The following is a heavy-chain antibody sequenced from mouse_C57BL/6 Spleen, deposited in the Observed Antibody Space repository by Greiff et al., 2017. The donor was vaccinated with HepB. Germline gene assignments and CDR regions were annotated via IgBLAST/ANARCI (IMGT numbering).Heavy chain of an antibody. Sequence: EVQLVESGGGLVQPGGSLSLSCAASGFTFTDYYMSWVRQPPGKALEWLGFIRNKANGYTTEYSASVKGRFTISRDNSQSILYLQMNALRAEDSATYYCARCYDGYIDYWGQGTTLTVSS. D-gene: IGHD2-3*01. V-gene: IGHV7-3*01. CDR1: GFTFTDYY. J-gene: IGHJ2*01. CDR3: ARCYDGYIDY. CDR2: IRNKANGYTT.